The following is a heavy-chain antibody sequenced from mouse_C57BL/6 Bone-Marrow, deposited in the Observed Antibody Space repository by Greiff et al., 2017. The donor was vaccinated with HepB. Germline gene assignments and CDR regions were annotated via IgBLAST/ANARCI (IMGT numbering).Heavy chain of an antibody. Sequence: QVQLKESGAELARPGASVKLSCKASGYTFTSYGISWVKQRTGQGLEWIGEIYPRSGNTYYNEKFKGKATLTADKSSSTAYMELRSLTSEDSAVYFCARYYYGSRGAYWGQGTLVTVSA. V-gene: IGHV1-81*01. D-gene: IGHD1-1*01. CDR1: GYTFTSYG. CDR3: ARYYYGSRGAY. CDR2: IYPRSGNT. J-gene: IGHJ3*01.